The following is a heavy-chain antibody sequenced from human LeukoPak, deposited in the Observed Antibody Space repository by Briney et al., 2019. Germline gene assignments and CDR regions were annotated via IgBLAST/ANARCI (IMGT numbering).Heavy chain of an antibody. CDR1: GFTSIAYA. Sequence: GGSLRLSCVGSGFTSIAYALTWARQAPGKGLEWVSGISGGGVTTYYADSVKGRFTISRDNSKNTLYLQMNSLRVDDTAVYYCARGWGSNVYASALDVWGRGTMVTVSS. CDR2: ISGGGVTT. V-gene: IGHV3-23*01. D-gene: IGHD3-16*01. CDR3: ARGWGSNVYASALDV. J-gene: IGHJ3*01.